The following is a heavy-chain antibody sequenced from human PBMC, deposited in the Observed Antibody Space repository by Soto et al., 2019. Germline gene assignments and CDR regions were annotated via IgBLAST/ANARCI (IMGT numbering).Heavy chain of an antibody. D-gene: IGHD2-8*01. Sequence: ASVKVSCKVSGYTLTELSMHWVRQAPGKGLEWMGGFDPEDGETIYAQKFQGRVTMTEDTSTDTAYMELSSLRSEDTAVYYCATDRSCTNRVCHXFDYWGHLTLVTVSS. J-gene: IGHJ4*01. V-gene: IGHV1-24*01. CDR2: FDPEDGET. CDR1: GYTLTELS. CDR3: ATDRSCTNRVCHXFDY.